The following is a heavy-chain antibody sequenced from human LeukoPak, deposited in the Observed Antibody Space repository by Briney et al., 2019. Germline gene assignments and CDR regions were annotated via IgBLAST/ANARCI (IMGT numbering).Heavy chain of an antibody. Sequence: LETLSLTRTVSGGSISSYYGSWIRQPAGKGLEWIGRIYTSGSTNYNPSLQSRVAMSVDTSTTQFSLKLNSVTAAATARYYCARETGPTVFDCWGQGTLVTVSS. CDR1: GGSISSYY. CDR2: IYTSGST. V-gene: IGHV4-4*07. CDR3: ARETGPTVFDC. J-gene: IGHJ4*02. D-gene: IGHD1-1*01.